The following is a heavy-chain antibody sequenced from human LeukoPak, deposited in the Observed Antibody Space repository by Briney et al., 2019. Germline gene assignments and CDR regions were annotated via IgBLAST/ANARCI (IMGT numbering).Heavy chain of an antibody. CDR3: ARRIFGVAYYFDY. Sequence: SETLSLTCTVSGGSISSGGYYWSWIRQPPGKGLVWIGYIYHSGSTYYNPSLKSRVTISVDRSKNQFSLRLSSVTAADTAVYYCARRIFGVAYYFDYWGQGTLVTVSS. J-gene: IGHJ4*02. CDR1: GGSISSGGYY. V-gene: IGHV4-30-2*01. CDR2: IYHSGST. D-gene: IGHD3-3*01.